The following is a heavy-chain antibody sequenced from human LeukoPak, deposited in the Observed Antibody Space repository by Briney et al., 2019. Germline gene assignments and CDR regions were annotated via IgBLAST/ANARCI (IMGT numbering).Heavy chain of an antibody. V-gene: IGHV4-39*01. CDR1: GGSISSSSYY. CDR3: ARVIAAAGTHWFDP. J-gene: IGHJ5*02. D-gene: IGHD6-13*01. Sequence: PSETLSLTCTVSGGSISSSSYYWGWIRQPPGKGLEWIGNIYYSGSTYYNPSLKSRVTISVDTSKNQFSLKLSSVTAADTAVYYCARVIAAAGTHWFDPWGQGTLVTVSS. CDR2: IYYSGST.